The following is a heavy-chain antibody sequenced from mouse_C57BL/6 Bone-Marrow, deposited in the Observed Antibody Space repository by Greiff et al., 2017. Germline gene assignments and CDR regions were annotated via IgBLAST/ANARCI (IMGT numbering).Heavy chain of an antibody. CDR2: ISYDGSN. D-gene: IGHD2-3*01. CDR1: GYSITSGYY. J-gene: IGHJ1*03. Sequence: EVQLVESGPGLVKPSQSLSLTCSVTGYSITSGYYWNWIRQFPGNKLEWMGYISYDGSNNYNPSLKNRISITRDTSKNQFFLKLNSVTTEDTATYYCARDRWLLRSWYFDVWGTGTTVTVSS. CDR3: ARDRWLLRSWYFDV. V-gene: IGHV3-6*01.